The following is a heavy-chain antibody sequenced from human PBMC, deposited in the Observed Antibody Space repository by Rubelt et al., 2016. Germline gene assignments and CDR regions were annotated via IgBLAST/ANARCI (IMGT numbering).Heavy chain of an antibody. CDR3: ARGTAVDAFDV. CDR1: GFTFSSYW. D-gene: IGHD1-1*01. CDR2: IYGDDNT. V-gene: IGHV3-53*04. Sequence: EVQLVESGGGLVQPGGSLRLSCAASGFTFSSYWMSWVRQAPGAGLEWVSVIYGDDNTDFADSVKGRFTISRLSSKNTVYLQRNSLRRGDTAVDYCARGTAVDAFDVWGPGTLVTVSS. J-gene: IGHJ3*01.